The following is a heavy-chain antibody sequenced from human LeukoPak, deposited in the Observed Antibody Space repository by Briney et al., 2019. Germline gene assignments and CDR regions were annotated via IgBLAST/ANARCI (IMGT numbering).Heavy chain of an antibody. CDR3: ARGEHSVDS. Sequence: SETLSLTCTVSGGAIRSHYWNWIRQPAGKGLEWIERIYSSGYTNDNPSLKSRITMSVDMSKNQFSLRLNSVTAADTAVYYCARGEHSVDSWGQGMLVTVSS. CDR1: GGAIRSHY. CDR2: IYSSGYT. D-gene: IGHD1/OR15-1a*01. J-gene: IGHJ4*02. V-gene: IGHV4-4*07.